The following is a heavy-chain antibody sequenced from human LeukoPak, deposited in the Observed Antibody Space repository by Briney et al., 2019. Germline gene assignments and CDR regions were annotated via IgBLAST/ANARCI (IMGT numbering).Heavy chain of an antibody. Sequence: GEXXKISCKGSGYSFTSYWIGWVRQMPGKGLEWMGIIYPGDSDTRYSPSFQGQVTISADKSISTAYLQWSSLKASDTAMYYCARRRRSYDFWSGYNSGYYFDYWGQGTLVTVSS. CDR1: GYSFTSYW. D-gene: IGHD3-3*01. CDR2: IYPGDSDT. CDR3: ARRRRSYDFWSGYNSGYYFDY. V-gene: IGHV5-51*01. J-gene: IGHJ4*02.